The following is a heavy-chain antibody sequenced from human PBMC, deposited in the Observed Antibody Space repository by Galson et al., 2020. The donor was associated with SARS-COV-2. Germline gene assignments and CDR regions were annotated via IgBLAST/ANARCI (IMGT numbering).Heavy chain of an antibody. J-gene: IGHJ5*02. CDR1: GYSFTNHW. CDR2: VYPGDSES. V-gene: IGHV5-51*01. D-gene: IGHD5-18*01. Sequence: GESLKISCKGSGYSFTNHWIAWVRQMPGKGLEWMGVVYPGDSESRYSPSFQGHVTMSADKSITTAYLQWSSLKASDTAMYYCARLQKDTSMVGNWFDPWGQGTLVTVSS. CDR3: ARLQKDTSMVGNWFDP.